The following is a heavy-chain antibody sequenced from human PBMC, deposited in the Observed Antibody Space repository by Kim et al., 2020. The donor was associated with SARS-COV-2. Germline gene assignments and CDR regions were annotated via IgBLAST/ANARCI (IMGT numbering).Heavy chain of an antibody. CDR1: GGSISTRDYY. J-gene: IGHJ4*02. Sequence: SETLSLTCTVSGGSISTRDYYWGWIRQPPGKGLEWIGSINYSGSTQNNPSLTLKSRLTISVDTSKNQFSLKLSSVTASDTAVYYCARRRSIAARQFDSWGQGTLVTVSS. CDR3: ARRRSIAARQFDS. CDR2: INYSGST. V-gene: IGHV4-39*01. D-gene: IGHD6-6*01.